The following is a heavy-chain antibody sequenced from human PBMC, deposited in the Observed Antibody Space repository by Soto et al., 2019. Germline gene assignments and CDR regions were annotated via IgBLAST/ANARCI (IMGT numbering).Heavy chain of an antibody. CDR2: ISAYNGNT. D-gene: IGHD3-10*01. J-gene: IGHJ6*02. V-gene: IGHV1-18*04. CDR3: ARSTMVRGVINYYYYGMDV. CDR1: GYTFTSYG. Sequence: ASVKASCKASGYTFTSYGISWVRQAPGQGLERMGWISAYNGNTNYAQKLQGRVTMTTDTSTSTAYMELRSLRSDDTAVYYCARSTMVRGVINYYYYGMDVWGQGTTVTVSS.